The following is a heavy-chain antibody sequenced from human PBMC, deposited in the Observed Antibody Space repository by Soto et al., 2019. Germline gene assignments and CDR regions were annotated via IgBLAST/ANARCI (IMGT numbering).Heavy chain of an antibody. CDR1: GYTFTGYW. CDR3: VRHDDSSGWYYFDY. Sequence: PGESLKISCQGSGYTFTGYWIGWVRQMPGKGLEWMGIIYPGDSDTRYSSSFQGQVTISADKSINTAYLQWRSLKASDTAMYYCVRHDDSSGWYYFDYWGQGTLVTSPQ. J-gene: IGHJ4*02. V-gene: IGHV5-51*01. D-gene: IGHD6-19*01. CDR2: IYPGDSDT.